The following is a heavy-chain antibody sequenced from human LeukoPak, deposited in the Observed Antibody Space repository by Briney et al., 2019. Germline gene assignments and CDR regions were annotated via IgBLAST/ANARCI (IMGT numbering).Heavy chain of an antibody. CDR3: ARSYDSSAGAFFDY. CDR2: IYYSGST. D-gene: IGHD3-22*01. Sequence: SDTLTLTCTVSGGSISNSSYYWGRLPQPPGTGLEGVGSIYYSGSTYYNPSLKSRVTISVDTSKYQFSLTLSSVTAADTAVYYCARSYDSSAGAFFDYWGQGTRVTVSS. CDR1: GGSISNSSYY. V-gene: IGHV4-39*07. J-gene: IGHJ4*02.